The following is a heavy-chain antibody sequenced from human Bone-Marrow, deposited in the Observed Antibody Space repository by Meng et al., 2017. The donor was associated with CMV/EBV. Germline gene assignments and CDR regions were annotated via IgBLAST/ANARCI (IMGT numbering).Heavy chain of an antibody. Sequence: GSLRLSCTVSGGSLNSYYWSWIRQPPGKGLEWIGYSYYNGNTNYNPSLKSRVTISVDMSTNQFCLKLTSVTAADTAVYYCVRGGDSCYHWDRYFDLWGRGTLVTVSS. CDR1: GGSLNSYY. J-gene: IGHJ2*01. CDR2: SYYNGNT. D-gene: IGHD3-22*01. V-gene: IGHV4-59*01. CDR3: VRGGDSCYHWDRYFDL.